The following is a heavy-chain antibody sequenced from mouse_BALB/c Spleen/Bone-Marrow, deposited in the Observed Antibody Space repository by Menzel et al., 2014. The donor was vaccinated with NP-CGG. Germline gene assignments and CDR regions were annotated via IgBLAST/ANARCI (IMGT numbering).Heavy chain of an antibody. D-gene: IGHD2-4*01. Sequence: QVQLKESGAELAKPGASVKMSCKASGYNFTSYWMHWVKRRPGQGLEWIGYINPSTGYTEYNQKFKDKATLTADKSSSKAYMQLSSLTSEDSAVYYCARNYDYDGGYYAMDYWGQGTSVTVSS. J-gene: IGHJ4*01. CDR2: INPSTGYT. V-gene: IGHV1-7*01. CDR3: ARNYDYDGGYYAMDY. CDR1: GYNFTSYW.